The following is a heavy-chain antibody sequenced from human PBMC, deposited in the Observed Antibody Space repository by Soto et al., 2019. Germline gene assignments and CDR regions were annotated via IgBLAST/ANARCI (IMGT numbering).Heavy chain of an antibody. CDR2: INAGNGNT. Sequence: GASVKVSCKASGYTFTGYAMHWVRQAPGQRLEWMGWINAGNGNTKYSQKFQGRVTITRDTSASTAYMELGSLRSEDTAVYYCARAVAVPADFDYWGQGTLVTVSS. CDR3: ARAVAVPADFDY. CDR1: GYTFTGYA. J-gene: IGHJ4*02. V-gene: IGHV1-3*01. D-gene: IGHD6-19*01.